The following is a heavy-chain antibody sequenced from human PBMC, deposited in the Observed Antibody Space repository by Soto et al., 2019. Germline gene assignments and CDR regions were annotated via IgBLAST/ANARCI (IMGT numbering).Heavy chain of an antibody. CDR3: ARQSTDYYMDV. CDR1: GGSIINVGCC. CDR2: IYYSGST. J-gene: IGHJ6*03. V-gene: IGHV4-31*02. Sequence: TLLLTWTVAGGSIINVGCCWSSLRQHPGKGLEWIGYIYYSGSTYYNPSLKSRVTISVDTSKNQFSLKLSSVTAADTAVYYCARQSTDYYMDVWGKGTTVTVSS.